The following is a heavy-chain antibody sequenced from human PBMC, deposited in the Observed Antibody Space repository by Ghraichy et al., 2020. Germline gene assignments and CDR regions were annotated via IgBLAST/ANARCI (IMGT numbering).Heavy chain of an antibody. Sequence: ETLSLTCAASGFTVSSNYMNWVRQAPGKGLEWVSYISTTGAYIFYADSLKGRFTISRDNAKNSLYLQMNSLRAEDTAVYFCARDEGYYGSGTNYAMDVWGQGTTVTVSS. D-gene: IGHD3-10*01. J-gene: IGHJ6*02. V-gene: IGHV3-21*01. CDR1: GFTVSSNY. CDR2: ISTTGAYI. CDR3: ARDEGYYGSGTNYAMDV.